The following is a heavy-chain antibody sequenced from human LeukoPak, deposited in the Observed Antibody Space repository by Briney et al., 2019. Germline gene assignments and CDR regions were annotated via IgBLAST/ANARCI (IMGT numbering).Heavy chain of an antibody. V-gene: IGHV1-46*01. Sequence: ASVKVSCKASGYTLTNYYMHWVRQAPGQGLEWMGVISPNGGTTTYAQKFQDRVSMTRDMSTSTVYMELSTLRSDDTAVYYCARDSPAPGYFDWSYETDFDYWGQGTLVTVSS. CDR2: ISPNGGTT. J-gene: IGHJ4*02. D-gene: IGHD3-9*01. CDR3: ARDSPAPGYFDWSYETDFDY. CDR1: GYTLTNYY.